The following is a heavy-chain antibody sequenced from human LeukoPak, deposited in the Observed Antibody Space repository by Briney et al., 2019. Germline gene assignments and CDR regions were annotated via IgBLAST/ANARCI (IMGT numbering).Heavy chain of an antibody. CDR2: IYYSGST. Sequence: SETLSLTCTVSGGSISGYYWNWIRQPPRKGLEWIGSIYYSGSTNYNPSLESRVTISVDTSKNQFSLQVNSVTAADTAVYYCARDISGGSHVFDIWGQGTMVTVSP. CDR1: GGSISGYY. J-gene: IGHJ3*02. V-gene: IGHV4-59*08. CDR3: ARDISGGSHVFDI. D-gene: IGHD3-3*02.